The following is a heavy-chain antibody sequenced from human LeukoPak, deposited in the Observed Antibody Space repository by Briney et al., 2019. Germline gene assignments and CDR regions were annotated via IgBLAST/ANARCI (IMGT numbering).Heavy chain of an antibody. J-gene: IGHJ6*03. D-gene: IGHD5-24*01. CDR3: AKGMATSSYYYYCMDV. Sequence: GGSLRLSCAASGFTFSSYAMSWVRQAPGKGLEWVSAISGSGGSTYYADSVKGWFTISRDNSKNTLYLQMNSLRAEDTAIYYCAKGMATSSYYYYCMDVWGKGTTVTVSS. V-gene: IGHV3-23*01. CDR1: GFTFSSYA. CDR2: ISGSGGST.